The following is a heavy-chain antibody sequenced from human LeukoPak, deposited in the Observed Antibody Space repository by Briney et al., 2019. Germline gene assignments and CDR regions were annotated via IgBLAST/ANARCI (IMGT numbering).Heavy chain of an antibody. CDR3: ARDGGASLYSSSPNWLDP. J-gene: IGHJ5*02. Sequence: SETLSLTCTVSGGSISSYYWSWIRQPAGKGLEWIGRIYTSGSTNYNPSLKSRVTMSVDTSKNQFSLKLSSVTAADTAVYYCARDGGASLYSSSPNWLDPWGQGTLVTVSS. CDR1: GGSISSYY. CDR2: IYTSGST. D-gene: IGHD6-6*01. V-gene: IGHV4-4*07.